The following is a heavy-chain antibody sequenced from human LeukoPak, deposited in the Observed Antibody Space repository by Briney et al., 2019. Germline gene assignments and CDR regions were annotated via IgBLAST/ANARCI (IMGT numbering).Heavy chain of an antibody. D-gene: IGHD3-9*01. V-gene: IGHV3-11*05. CDR3: ARAGLATGDILTANIKGWFDP. J-gene: IGHJ5*02. CDR2: ISSSSSYT. CDR1: GFTFSDYY. Sequence: GGSLRLSCAASGFTFSDYYMSWIRQAPGKGLEWVSYISSSSSYTNYAGSVKGRFTISRDNAQNSLYLHMNSLRAEDTAVYYCARAGLATGDILTANIKGWFDPWGQGTLVTVSS.